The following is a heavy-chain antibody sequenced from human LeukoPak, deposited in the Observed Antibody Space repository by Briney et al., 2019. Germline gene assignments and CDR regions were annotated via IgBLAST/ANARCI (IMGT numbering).Heavy chain of an antibody. CDR3: AKARGGGNGLGFDC. V-gene: IGHV3-9*01. J-gene: IGHJ4*02. Sequence: GGSLRLSCAASGFTFDDYAMHWVRQAPGKGLEWVSGISWNSGSIGYADSVKGRFTISRDNAKNSLYLQMNSLRAEDTASYYCAKARGGGNGLGFDCWGQGTLVTVSS. CDR1: GFTFDDYA. CDR2: ISWNSGSI. D-gene: IGHD4-23*01.